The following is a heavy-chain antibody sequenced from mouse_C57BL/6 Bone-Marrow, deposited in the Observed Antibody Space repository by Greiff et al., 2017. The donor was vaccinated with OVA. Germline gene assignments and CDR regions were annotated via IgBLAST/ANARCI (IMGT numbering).Heavy chain of an antibody. J-gene: IGHJ4*01. D-gene: IGHD2-5*01. CDR3: ERWAYYSNYEGVDY. CDR1: GYTFTSYG. CDR2: IYPRSGNT. V-gene: IGHV1-81*01. Sequence: QVQLQQSGAELARPGASVKLSCKASGYTFTSYGISWVKQRTGQGLEWIGEIYPRSGNTYYTEKFKGQATLTADKSSSTADMELRSLKSEDSAVYFGERWAYYSNYEGVDYWGQGTSVTVSS.